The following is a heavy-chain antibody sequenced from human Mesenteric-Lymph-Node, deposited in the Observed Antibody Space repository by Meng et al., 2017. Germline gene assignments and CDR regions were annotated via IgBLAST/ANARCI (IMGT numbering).Heavy chain of an antibody. V-gene: IGHV3-23*01. J-gene: IGHJ4*02. CDR2: ISGGADRT. D-gene: IGHD6-19*01. CDR1: GFSFNTFE. Sequence: GESLKISCVASGFSFNTFEMSWVRQAPGKGLEWVSFISGGADRTYYADSVKGRFISSRDNSKNMLYLHMNRLRAEDTDVYFCVKGGWLDDFGQGTLVTVSS. CDR3: VKGGWLDD.